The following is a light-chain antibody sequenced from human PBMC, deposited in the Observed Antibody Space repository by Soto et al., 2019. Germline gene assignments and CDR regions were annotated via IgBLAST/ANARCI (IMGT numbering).Light chain of an antibody. CDR3: QQYNNWPPWT. CDR1: QSVRTNY. CDR2: GAS. J-gene: IGKJ1*01. Sequence: EIVLAQSRGTLSLSPGERATLSCRASQSVRTNYLAWYQQEPGQAPRLLIYGASSRATGIPDRFSGSGSGTDFTLTITSLQYEDFAAYYCQQYNNWPPWTFGPGTKVDIK. V-gene: IGKV3-20*01.